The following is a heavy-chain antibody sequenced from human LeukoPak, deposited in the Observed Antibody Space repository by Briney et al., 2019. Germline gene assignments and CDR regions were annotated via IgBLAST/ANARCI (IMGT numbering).Heavy chain of an antibody. J-gene: IGHJ4*02. V-gene: IGHV1-58*02. CDR1: GFSFATSA. Sequence: ASVKVSCKASGFSFATSAMQWVRQARGQRLEWIGWIVVGSGNTNYAQKFQERVTITRDTSTSTAYLELSSLRSEDTAVYFCAADLPYSNYGPLDYWGQGTLVTVSS. CDR3: AADLPYSNYGPLDY. CDR2: IVVGSGNT. D-gene: IGHD4-11*01.